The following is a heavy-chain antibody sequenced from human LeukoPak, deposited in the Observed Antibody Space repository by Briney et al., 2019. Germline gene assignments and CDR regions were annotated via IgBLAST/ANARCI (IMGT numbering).Heavy chain of an antibody. J-gene: IGHJ6*02. Sequence: PGGSLRLSCAASGFTFSSYAMSWVRQAPGKGLEWVSRINSDGSRTYYADSVKGRFTISRDNAKNTLYLQMNSLRAEDTAVYYCARDFGPYGMDFWGQGTTVTVSS. CDR3: ARDFGPYGMDF. V-gene: IGHV3-74*01. CDR2: INSDGSRT. CDR1: GFTFSSYA. D-gene: IGHD3-16*01.